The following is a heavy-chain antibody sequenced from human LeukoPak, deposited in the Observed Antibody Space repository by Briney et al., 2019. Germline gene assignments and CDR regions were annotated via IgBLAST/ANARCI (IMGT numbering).Heavy chain of an antibody. Sequence: GGSLRLSCATSGFSFSTYSMNWVRQAPGKGLEWVSFINSGSSYIYYADSVKGRFTISRDNAKNSLYLQMNSLRAEDTAVYYCARVSLYSSGYFDAFDIWGQGTMVTVSS. J-gene: IGHJ3*02. CDR1: GFSFSTYS. V-gene: IGHV3-21*01. CDR2: INSGSSYI. CDR3: ARVSLYSSGYFDAFDI. D-gene: IGHD3-22*01.